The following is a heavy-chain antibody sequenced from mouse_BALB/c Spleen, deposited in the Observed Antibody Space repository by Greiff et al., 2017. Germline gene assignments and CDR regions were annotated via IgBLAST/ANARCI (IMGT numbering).Heavy chain of an antibody. D-gene: IGHD2-1*01. V-gene: IGHV1-7*01. CDR2: INPSTGYT. J-gene: IGHJ4*01. CDR3: RNYEDYYAMDY. Sequence: QVQLQQSGAELAKPGASVKMSCKASGYTFPSYWMHWVNQRPGQGLEWIGYINPSTGYTEYNQKFKDKATLTADKSSSTAYMQLSSLTSEDSAVYYGRNYEDYYAMDYWGQGTSVTVSS. CDR1: GYTFPSYW.